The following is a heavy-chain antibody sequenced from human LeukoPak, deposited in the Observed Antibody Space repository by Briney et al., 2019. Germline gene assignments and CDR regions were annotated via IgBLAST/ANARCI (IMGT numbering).Heavy chain of an antibody. Sequence: HPGGSLRLSCTVSGFTVSTNSMSWVRQAPGKGLDWVSFIYSDNTHYSDSVKGRFTLSRDNSKNTLYLQMNSLRAEDTAVYYCAKKKTDYSYPSSFDYWGQGTLVTVSS. D-gene: IGHD4-11*01. CDR1: GFTVSTNS. V-gene: IGHV3-66*02. CDR2: IYSDNT. CDR3: AKKKTDYSYPSSFDY. J-gene: IGHJ4*02.